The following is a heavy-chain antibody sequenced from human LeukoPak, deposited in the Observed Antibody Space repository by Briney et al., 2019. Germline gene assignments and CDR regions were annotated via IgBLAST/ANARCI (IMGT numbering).Heavy chain of an antibody. J-gene: IGHJ4*02. CDR2: IKQDGSER. Sequence: GGSLRLSCAASGYTFSTRWMTWVRQAPGKGLEWVANIKQDGSERYYVDSVKGRFTISRDNAKSSLYLQMNSLRAEDTAVYYCAKSLVVVNDPPDYWGQGTLVTVSS. D-gene: IGHD2-21*01. CDR3: AKSLVVVNDPPDY. CDR1: GYTFSTRW. V-gene: IGHV3-7*01.